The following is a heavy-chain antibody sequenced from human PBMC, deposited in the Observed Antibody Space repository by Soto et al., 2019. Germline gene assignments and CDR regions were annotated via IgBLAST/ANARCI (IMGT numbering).Heavy chain of an antibody. CDR2: MNPNSGNT. V-gene: IGHV1-8*01. CDR1: GYTFTSYD. CDR3: ARAPPFYGSGSYLYYYCYYGMDV. J-gene: IGHJ6*04. Sequence: ASVKVSCKASGYTFTSYDINWVRQATGQGLEWMAWMNPNSGNTGYAQKFQGRVTMTRNTSISTAYMELSSLRSEDTAVYYCARAPPFYGSGSYLYYYCYYGMDVCGKGTTVTV. D-gene: IGHD3-10*01.